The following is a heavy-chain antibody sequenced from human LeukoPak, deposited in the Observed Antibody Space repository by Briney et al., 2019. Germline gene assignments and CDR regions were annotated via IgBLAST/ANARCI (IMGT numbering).Heavy chain of an antibody. Sequence: GESLKISCKGSGYRFATYWIGWVRQMPGKGLDWMGIIYAGDSDTRYSPSFQGQVTISVDKSIRTAYLQWSSLKASYTAMYYCVTAGHFDYWGQGTLVTVSS. D-gene: IGHD6-13*01. CDR3: VTAGHFDY. CDR1: GYRFATYW. CDR2: IYAGDSDT. V-gene: IGHV5-51*01. J-gene: IGHJ4*02.